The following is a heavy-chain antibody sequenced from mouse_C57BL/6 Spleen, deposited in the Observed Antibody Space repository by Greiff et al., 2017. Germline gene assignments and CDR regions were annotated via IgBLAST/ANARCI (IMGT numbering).Heavy chain of an antibody. V-gene: IGHV1-26*01. CDR3: APIYYYGSSYGGDFDY. Sequence: EVQLQQSGPELVKPGASVKISCKASGYTFTDYYMNWVKQSHGKSLEWIGDINPNNGGTSYNQKFKGKATLTVDKSSSTAYMELRSLTSEDSAVYYCAPIYYYGSSYGGDFDYWGQGTTLTVSS. J-gene: IGHJ2*01. CDR1: GYTFTDYY. CDR2: INPNNGGT. D-gene: IGHD1-1*01.